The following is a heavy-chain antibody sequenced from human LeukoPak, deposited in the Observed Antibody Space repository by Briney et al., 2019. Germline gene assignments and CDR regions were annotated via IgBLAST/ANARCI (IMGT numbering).Heavy chain of an antibody. V-gene: IGHV3-48*03. Sequence: GGSLRLSCAASGFTFSSYEMNWVRQAPGKGLEWVSYISSSGSTIYYADSVKGRFTISRDNAKNSLYLQMNSLRADDTAVYYCASSRMTTDDGIDYWGQGTLVTVSS. D-gene: IGHD4-17*01. CDR1: GFTFSSYE. CDR2: ISSSGSTI. J-gene: IGHJ4*02. CDR3: ASSRMTTDDGIDY.